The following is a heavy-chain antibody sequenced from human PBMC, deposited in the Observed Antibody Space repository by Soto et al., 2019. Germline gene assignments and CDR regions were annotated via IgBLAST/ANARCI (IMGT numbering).Heavy chain of an antibody. CDR1: GFTFSSYA. CDR2: ISFDGSFK. CDR3: TSPGNTFDY. J-gene: IGHJ4*02. Sequence: QVQLVESGGGVVQPGRSLRLSCAASGFTFSSYAMHWVRQAPGKGLEWVAVISFDGSFKYHADSVNGRVTISRDNSKKTLYLPMNSLRAEDTAVYYCTSPGNTFDYWGQGTLVTVSS. V-gene: IGHV3-30-3*01.